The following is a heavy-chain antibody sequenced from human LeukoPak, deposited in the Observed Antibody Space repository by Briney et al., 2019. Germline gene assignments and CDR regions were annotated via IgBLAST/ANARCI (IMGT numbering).Heavy chain of an antibody. CDR1: GGTFSSYA. V-gene: IGHV1-69*13. Sequence: ASVKVSCKASGGTFSSYAISWVRQAPGQGLEWMGGIIPIFGTANYAQKFQGRVTITADESTSTAYMELSSLRSEDTAVHYCARGAGQWLVRGYFDYWGQGTLVTVSS. J-gene: IGHJ4*02. CDR3: ARGAGQWLVRGYFDY. CDR2: IIPIFGTA. D-gene: IGHD6-19*01.